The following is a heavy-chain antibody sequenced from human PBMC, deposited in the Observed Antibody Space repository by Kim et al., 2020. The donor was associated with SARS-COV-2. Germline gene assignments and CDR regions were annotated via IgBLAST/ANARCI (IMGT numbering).Heavy chain of an antibody. CDR3: ARGITEAYYYYGTDV. Sequence: SIRSRVTISVDTSKHQYSLKLSSVTAADTAVYYCARGITEAYYYYGTDVWGQGTTVTVSS. V-gene: IGHV4-39*07. J-gene: IGHJ6*02. D-gene: IGHD3-10*01.